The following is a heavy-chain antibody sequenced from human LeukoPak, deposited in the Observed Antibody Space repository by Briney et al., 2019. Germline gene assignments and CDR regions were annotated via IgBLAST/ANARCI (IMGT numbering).Heavy chain of an antibody. V-gene: IGHV4-59*01. CDR3: ARVAYINSGSYYGSVYRWFDP. Sequence: SETLSLTCTVSGGSISSYYWSWIRQPPGKGLEWIGYIYYSGSTNYNPSLKSRVTISVDTSKNQFSLKLSSVTAADTAVYYCARVAYINSGSYYGSVYRWFDPWGQGTLVTVSS. D-gene: IGHD1-26*01. J-gene: IGHJ5*02. CDR2: IYYSGST. CDR1: GGSISSYY.